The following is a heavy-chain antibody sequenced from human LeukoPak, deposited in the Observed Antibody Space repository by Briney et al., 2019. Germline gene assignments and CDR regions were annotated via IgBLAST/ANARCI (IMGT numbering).Heavy chain of an antibody. CDR1: GLTFSSYG. V-gene: IGHV3-30*02. CDR2: IRYDGSNK. Sequence: GSLRPSCAASGLTFSSYGMHWVRQATGKGLEGVAFIRYDGSNKYYAGSVKGRFTISRDNSQNTLYLQMNSLRAEDTAVYYCARGFGGGATDVVYYWGQGTLVTVSS. J-gene: IGHJ4*02. D-gene: IGHD1-26*01. CDR3: ARGFGGGATDVVYY.